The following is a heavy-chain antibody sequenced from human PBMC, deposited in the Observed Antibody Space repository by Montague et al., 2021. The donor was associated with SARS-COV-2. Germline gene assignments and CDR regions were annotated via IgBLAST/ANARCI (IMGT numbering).Heavy chain of an antibody. CDR1: GFTFSSYW. CDR3: ARDRIKYGPYNWFDP. Sequence: SLRLSCAASGFTFSSYWMSWVRLAPGKGLEWVANIKQDGSEKYYVDSVKGRFTISRDNAKNSLYLQMNSLRAEDTAVYYCARDRIKYGPYNWFDPWGQGTLATVSS. V-gene: IGHV3-7*03. J-gene: IGHJ5*02. CDR2: IKQDGSEK. D-gene: IGHD4-17*01.